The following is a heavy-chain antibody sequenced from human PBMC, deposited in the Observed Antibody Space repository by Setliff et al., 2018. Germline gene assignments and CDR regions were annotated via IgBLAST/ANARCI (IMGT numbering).Heavy chain of an antibody. CDR2: ISSSGSTI. CDR1: GFTFSSYE. J-gene: IGHJ4*02. Sequence: GGSLRLSCAASGFTFSSYEMNWVRQAPGKGLEWVSYISSSGSTIYYADSVKGRFTISRDSAKNSLYLQMNSLRAEDTAVYYCARDSGNSGMIDYWGQGTPVTVSS. D-gene: IGHD6-25*01. CDR3: ARDSGNSGMIDY. V-gene: IGHV3-48*03.